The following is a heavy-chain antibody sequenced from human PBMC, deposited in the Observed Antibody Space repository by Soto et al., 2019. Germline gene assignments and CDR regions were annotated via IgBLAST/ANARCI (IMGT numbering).Heavy chain of an antibody. V-gene: IGHV1-46*01. D-gene: IGHD2-21*02. J-gene: IGHJ3*01. Sequence: QVQLVQSGAEVKKPGASVKVSCKASGYTFTSYYMHWVRQAPGQGVEWMGIINPSGGSTSYAQKFQGRVTMPRDTSTSTVYMELSSLRSEDTAVYYCASSRYGGNFRVGSWGQGTMVTVSS. CDR3: ASSRYGGNFRVGS. CDR2: INPSGGST. CDR1: GYTFTSYY.